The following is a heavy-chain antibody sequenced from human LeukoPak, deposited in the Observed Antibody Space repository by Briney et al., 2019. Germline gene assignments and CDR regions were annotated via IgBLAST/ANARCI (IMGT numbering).Heavy chain of an antibody. D-gene: IGHD1-14*01. CDR1: GFTFNDYY. Sequence: PGGSLRLSCAASGFTFNDYYMSWIRQAPGKGLEWLSYINIGGTNTHYADSVKGRFTISRDNAKKSLYLEMNSLRVEDTAVYYCATDLGRFDCWGQGTLVTVSS. V-gene: IGHV3-11*04. CDR3: ATDLGRFDC. CDR2: INIGGTNT. J-gene: IGHJ4*02.